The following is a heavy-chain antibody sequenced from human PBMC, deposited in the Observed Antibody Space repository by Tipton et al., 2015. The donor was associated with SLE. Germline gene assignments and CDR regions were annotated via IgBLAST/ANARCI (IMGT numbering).Heavy chain of an antibody. CDR3: AKVSPWVDY. Sequence: GSLRLSCAASGFAFSDFAMTWVRQAPGKGLEWVSVIYAGGNTFYADSVKGRFAISRDNSKNTLYLEMHNLRVEDMAVYYCAKVSPWVDYWGPGTLVTVSS. J-gene: IGHJ4*02. D-gene: IGHD7-27*01. CDR2: IYAGGNT. V-gene: IGHV3-23*03. CDR1: GFAFSDFA.